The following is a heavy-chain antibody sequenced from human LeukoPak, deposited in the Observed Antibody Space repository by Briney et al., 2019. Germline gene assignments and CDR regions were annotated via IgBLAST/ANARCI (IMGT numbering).Heavy chain of an antibody. Sequence: GASVKVSCKASGYTFTGYYIHWVRQAPGQGPEWVGWINPNSGGAKYAQKFQDRVTMTRDTSISTAYMGLSRLRSDDTAVYYCAKGRVVAGSKSLTYHWLDPWGQGTLVTVSS. V-gene: IGHV1-2*02. CDR2: INPNSGGA. CDR3: AKGRVVAGSKSLTYHWLDP. J-gene: IGHJ5*02. D-gene: IGHD6-19*01. CDR1: GYTFTGYY.